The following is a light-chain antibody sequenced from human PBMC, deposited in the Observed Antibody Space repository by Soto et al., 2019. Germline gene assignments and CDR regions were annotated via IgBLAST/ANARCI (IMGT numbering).Light chain of an antibody. V-gene: IGKV1-39*01. CDR3: QQSYNTPQT. J-gene: IGKJ1*01. Sequence: DIQLTQPPSSLSASVGDRVTITCRASQSIRNSLHWYQQKPGKAPKPLIYAASSFQSGVPSTFSGRGSGTAFTVTISSLQPEVFAAYYWQQSYNTPQTIGQGTKVEIK. CDR1: QSIRNS. CDR2: AAS.